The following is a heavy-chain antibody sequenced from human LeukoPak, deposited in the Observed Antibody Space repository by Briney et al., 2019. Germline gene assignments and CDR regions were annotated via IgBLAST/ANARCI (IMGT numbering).Heavy chain of an antibody. CDR1: GFNFNKYD. D-gene: IGHD6-19*01. CDR3: AKGGWLDD. Sequence: PGGSLRLSCAASGFNFNKYDMTWARQAPRKGLEWVSTITGRSDKPYYTDSVKGRFVTSRDNSKDTLYLQMNSLRAEDTALYYCAKGGWLDDLGQGALVTVSS. V-gene: IGHV3-23*01. CDR2: ITGRSDKP. J-gene: IGHJ4*02.